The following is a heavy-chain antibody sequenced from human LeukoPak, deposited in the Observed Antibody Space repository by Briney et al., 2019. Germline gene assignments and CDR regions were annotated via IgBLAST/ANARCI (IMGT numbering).Heavy chain of an antibody. CDR3: ARDAPGRLKSYYFDY. D-gene: IGHD1-26*01. J-gene: IGHJ4*02. CDR1: GYTFTAYY. Sequence: ASVKVSCKASGYTFTAYYIHWVRQAPGQGLEWMGWISAYNGNTNYAQKLQGRVTMTTDTSTSTAYMELRSLRSDDTAVYYCARDAPGRLKSYYFDYWGQGTLVTVSS. CDR2: ISAYNGNT. V-gene: IGHV1-18*04.